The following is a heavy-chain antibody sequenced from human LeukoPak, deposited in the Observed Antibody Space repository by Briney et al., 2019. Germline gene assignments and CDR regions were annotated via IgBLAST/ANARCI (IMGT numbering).Heavy chain of an antibody. D-gene: IGHD2-8*02. Sequence: SETLSLTCTVSGGSLSSFYWSWIRQSPGKGLEWIGYIYYSGSTNYNPSLKSRVTISIDTSKNQFSLKLSFVAAADTAVYYCARHLRPGVVGYDYWGQGTLVTVSS. CDR1: GGSLSSFY. J-gene: IGHJ4*02. V-gene: IGHV4-59*08. CDR2: IYYSGST. CDR3: ARHLRPGVVGYDY.